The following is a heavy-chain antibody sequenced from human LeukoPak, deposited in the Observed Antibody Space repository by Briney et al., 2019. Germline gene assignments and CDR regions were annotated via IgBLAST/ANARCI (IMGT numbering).Heavy chain of an antibody. CDR2: VDPEDGET. D-gene: IGHD2-2*01. V-gene: IGHV1-69-2*01. Sequence: EATVKISCKASGYTFTDYYMHWVQQAPGKGLEWMGRVDPEDGETIYAEKFQGRVTITADTSTDTAYMELSSLRSEDTAVYYCATGPIVVVPALPWFDYWGQGTLVTVSS. J-gene: IGHJ4*02. CDR3: ATGPIVVVPALPWFDY. CDR1: GYTFTDYY.